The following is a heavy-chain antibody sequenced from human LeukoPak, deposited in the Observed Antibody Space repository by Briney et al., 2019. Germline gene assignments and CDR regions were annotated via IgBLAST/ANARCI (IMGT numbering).Heavy chain of an antibody. V-gene: IGHV4-4*09. D-gene: IGHD2-8*02. Sequence: IPSETLSLTCTVSGDSISSYYWNWIRQPPGKRLEWIGYVYSRGSTNYNPSLKSRVTISLDTSKNQFSLKMSSVTAADTAVYYCARRIPSCSGNCYSMDVWGKGTTVTVSS. CDR1: GDSISSYY. CDR3: ARRIPSCSGNCYSMDV. CDR2: VYSRGST. J-gene: IGHJ6*03.